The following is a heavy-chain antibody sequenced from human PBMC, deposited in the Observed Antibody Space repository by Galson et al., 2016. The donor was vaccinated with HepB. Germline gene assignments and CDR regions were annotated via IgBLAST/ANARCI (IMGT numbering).Heavy chain of an antibody. D-gene: IGHD3-16*01. CDR1: GDSVSGYS. CDR3: ARLSCSTTDCLHPPYDS. J-gene: IGHJ4*02. CDR2: KHYRGWA. Sequence: SETLSLTCTVSGDSVSGYSWGWIRQSPGKGLEYIGYKHYRGWADYNPSLNRRVTISLDTSKNQFSLILTSVTAADTGMYDCARLSCSTTDCLHPPYDSWGQGTLVTVPS. V-gene: IGHV4-59*02.